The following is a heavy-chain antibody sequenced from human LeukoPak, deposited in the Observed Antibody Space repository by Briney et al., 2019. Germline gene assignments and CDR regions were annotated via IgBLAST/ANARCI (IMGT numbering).Heavy chain of an antibody. V-gene: IGHV1-46*01. J-gene: IGHJ6*02. CDR2: INPSGGST. D-gene: IGHD6-19*01. Sequence: ASVKLSCKASGYTFTSYYMHWVRQAPGQGLEWMGIINPSGGSTSYAQKFQGRVTMTRDTSTSTVYMELSSLRSEDTAVYYCARRAVAGILYYYYGMDVWGQGTTVTVSS. CDR1: GYTFTSYY. CDR3: ARRAVAGILYYYYGMDV.